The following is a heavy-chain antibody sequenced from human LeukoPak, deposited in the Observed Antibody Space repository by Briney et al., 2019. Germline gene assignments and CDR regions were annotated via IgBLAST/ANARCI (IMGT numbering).Heavy chain of an antibody. CDR1: GFTFSDYY. CDR3: ARAGYCSGGSCYYGAGAFDI. CDR2: IRSSGSIR. Sequence: TPGGSLRLSCAASGFTFSDYYMSWIRQAPGKGLVWVSYIRSSGSIRYYADSVKGRFTISRDNAKNSLYLQMNSLRAEDTAVYYCARAGYCSGGSCYYGAGAFDIWGQGTMVTVSS. D-gene: IGHD2-15*01. V-gene: IGHV3-11*01. J-gene: IGHJ3*02.